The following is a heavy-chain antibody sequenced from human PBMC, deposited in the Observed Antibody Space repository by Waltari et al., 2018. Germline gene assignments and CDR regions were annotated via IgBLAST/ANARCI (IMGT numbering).Heavy chain of an antibody. CDR2: IIPIFGTA. CDR3: ARGGGYCSSTSCQRRVRWFDP. CDR1: GGTFSSYA. J-gene: IGHJ5*02. D-gene: IGHD2-2*01. V-gene: IGHV1-69*01. Sequence: QVQLVQSGAEVKKPGSSVKVSCKASGGTFSSYAISWVRQAPGQGLEWMGGIIPIFGTANYAQKFQGRVTITADESTSTAYMELSSLRSEDTAVYYCARGGGYCSSTSCQRRVRWFDPWGQGTLVTVSS.